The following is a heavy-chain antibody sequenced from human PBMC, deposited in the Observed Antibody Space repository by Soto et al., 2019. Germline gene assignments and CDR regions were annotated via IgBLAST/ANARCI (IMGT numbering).Heavy chain of an antibody. V-gene: IGHV3-30-3*01. CDR1: GFTFSSYA. D-gene: IGHD3-22*01. CDR2: ISYDGSSK. J-gene: IGHJ4*02. Sequence: GGSLRLSCAASGFTFSSYAMHWVRQAPGKGLEWVAVISYDGSSKYYADSVKGRFTISRDNSKNTLYLQMNSLRAEDTAVYYCARDNGPMIVVVTPDYWGQGTLVTVSS. CDR3: ARDNGPMIVVVTPDY.